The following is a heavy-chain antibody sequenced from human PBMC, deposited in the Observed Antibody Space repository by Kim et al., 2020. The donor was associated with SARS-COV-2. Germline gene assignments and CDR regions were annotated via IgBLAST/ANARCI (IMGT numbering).Heavy chain of an antibody. CDR3: ASKDISRDSSGYYPGTYYYYYYGMDV. CDR2: INPNSGGT. CDR1: GYTFTGYY. V-gene: IGHV1-2*06. Sequence: ASVKVSCKASGYTFTGYYMHWVRQAPGQGLEWMGRINPNSGGTNYAQKFQGRVTMTRDTSISTAYMELSRLRSDDTAVYYCASKDISRDSSGYYPGTYYYYYYGMDVWGQGTTVTVSS. D-gene: IGHD3-22*01. J-gene: IGHJ6*02.